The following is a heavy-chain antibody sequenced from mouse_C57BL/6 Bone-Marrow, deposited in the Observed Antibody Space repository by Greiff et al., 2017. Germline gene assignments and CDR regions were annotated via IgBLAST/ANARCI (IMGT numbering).Heavy chain of an antibody. CDR2: INYDGSST. V-gene: IGHV5-16*01. CDR1: GFTFSDYY. CDR3: ARERRGAMDY. J-gene: IGHJ4*01. D-gene: IGHD3-3*01. Sequence: EVQLVESEGGLVQPGSSMKLSCTASGFTFSDYYMAWVRQVPEKGLEWVANINYDGSSTYYLDSLKSRFIISRDNAKNILYLQMSSLKSEDTATYYCARERRGAMDYWGQGTSVTVSS.